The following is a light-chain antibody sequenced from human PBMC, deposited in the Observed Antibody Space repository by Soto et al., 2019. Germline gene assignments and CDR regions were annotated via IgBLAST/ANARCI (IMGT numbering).Light chain of an antibody. CDR2: KAS. J-gene: IGKJ1*01. CDR1: QSISSW. V-gene: IGKV1-5*03. Sequence: DIQMTQSPSTLSASVGDRVTITCRASQSISSWLAWYQQKPGKAPNLLIYKASSLQSGVPSRFSGSGSGTEFTPTISSLQPDDFATYYCQQYSAYSWTFGQGTKVEI. CDR3: QQYSAYSWT.